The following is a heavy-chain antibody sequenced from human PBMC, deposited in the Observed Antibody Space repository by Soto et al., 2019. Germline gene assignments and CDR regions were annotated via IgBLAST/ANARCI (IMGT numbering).Heavy chain of an antibody. CDR2: INQDGGGT. V-gene: IGHV3-7*03. Sequence: VGSLRLSCVASGFTFSSSFMGWVRQAPGKGLEWVANINQDGGGTYYVDSVQGRFTISRDNAKDSLYLQMNSLRGEDTAVYYCARYFRGSGRYFFDYWGQGTLVTVSS. CDR1: GFTFSSSF. D-gene: IGHD6-19*01. J-gene: IGHJ4*02. CDR3: ARYFRGSGRYFFDY.